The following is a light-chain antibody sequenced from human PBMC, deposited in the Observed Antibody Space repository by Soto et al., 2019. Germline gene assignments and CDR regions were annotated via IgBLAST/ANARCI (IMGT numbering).Light chain of an antibody. V-gene: IGKV3-15*01. CDR2: GAS. CDR1: QSVSSS. J-gene: IGKJ1*01. CDR3: QRYNSWPT. Sequence: EIVMTQSPATLSVSPREKAILSCRASQSVSSSLAWYRQKPGPAPTLRIFGASAWATGIPARFSGSGSGTELTFTISILQSEDFAVYYCQRYNSWPTFGQGTKVDIK.